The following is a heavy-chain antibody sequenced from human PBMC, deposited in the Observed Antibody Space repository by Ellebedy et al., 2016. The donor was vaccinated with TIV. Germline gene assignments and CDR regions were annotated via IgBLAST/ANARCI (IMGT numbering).Heavy chain of an antibody. CDR3: ARDRTPGDGYWVFDQ. D-gene: IGHD5-18*01. Sequence: PGGSLRLSCATSGFTFSPYAMAWVRQAPGKGLEWVSGIVGSGGGIVYADSVKGRFTISRDNSKSTVDLQMNSLRPEDTAIYYCARDRTPGDGYWVFDQWGQGALVTVSS. J-gene: IGHJ4*02. V-gene: IGHV3-23*01. CDR2: IVGSGGGI. CDR1: GFTFSPYA.